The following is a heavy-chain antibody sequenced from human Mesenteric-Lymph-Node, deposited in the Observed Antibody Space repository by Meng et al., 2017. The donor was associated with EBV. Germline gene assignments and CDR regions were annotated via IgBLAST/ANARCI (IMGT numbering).Heavy chain of an antibody. J-gene: IGHJ5*02. Sequence: QITLKESCPTLVHTTQTITLTCTFSGFSLSTSGVSVGWIRQPPGKALQWLALIYWDDDKRYSPSLKTRLTITKDTSENQVVLTMTNMDPVDAATYYCAHRTSNCFDPWGQGTLVTVSS. CDR1: GFSLSTSGVS. CDR2: IYWDDDK. CDR3: AHRTSNCFDP. V-gene: IGHV2-5*02.